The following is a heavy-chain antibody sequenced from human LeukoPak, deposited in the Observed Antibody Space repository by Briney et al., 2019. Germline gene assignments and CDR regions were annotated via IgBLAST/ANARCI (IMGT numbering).Heavy chain of an antibody. CDR3: ARDGNYYDSSGYPSR. CDR1: GFTFSSYA. D-gene: IGHD3-22*01. CDR2: ISYDGSNK. J-gene: IGHJ4*02. V-gene: IGHV3-30-3*01. Sequence: GGSLRLSCEASGFTFSSYAMHWVRQAPGKGLEWVAVISYDGSNKYYADSVKGRFTISRDNSKNTLYLQMNSLRAEDTAVYYCARDGNYYDSSGYPSRWGQGTLVTVSS.